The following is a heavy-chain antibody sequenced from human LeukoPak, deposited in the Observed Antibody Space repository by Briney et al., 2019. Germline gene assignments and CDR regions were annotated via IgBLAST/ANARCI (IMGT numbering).Heavy chain of an antibody. J-gene: IGHJ6*03. Sequence: SETLSFTCTVSSYSISSGYYWGWIRQPTGKGLEWIRSIYHTGSTYYNPSLKSRVTISVDTSKNQFSLKLSSVTAADTAVYYCARDETYSSGWQPNHYYYYMDVWGKGTTVTVSS. V-gene: IGHV4-38-2*02. CDR2: IYHTGST. CDR1: SYSISSGYY. D-gene: IGHD6-19*01. CDR3: ARDETYSSGWQPNHYYYYMDV.